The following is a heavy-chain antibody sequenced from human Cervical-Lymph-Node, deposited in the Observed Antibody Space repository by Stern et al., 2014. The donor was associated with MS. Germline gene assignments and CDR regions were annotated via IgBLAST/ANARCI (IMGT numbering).Heavy chain of an antibody. CDR1: GYTSTNYG. CDR2: IRAYNGNT. V-gene: IGHV1-18*04. CDR3: AGYYYYGMDV. J-gene: IGHJ6*02. Sequence: QVQLVQSGAEVKKPGATVKVSCKASGYTSTNYGISWVRQAPGQGMEWMGGIRAYNGNTNYAHKFQGRVPMTTDTSTSTAYMDLRSLKSDDTAVYYCAGYYYYGMDVWGQGTTVTVSS.